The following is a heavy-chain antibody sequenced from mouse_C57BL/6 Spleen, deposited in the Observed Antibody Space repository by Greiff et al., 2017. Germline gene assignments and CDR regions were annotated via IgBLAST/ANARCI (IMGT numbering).Heavy chain of an antibody. CDR3: TIRGKVTTGTWFAC. CDR2: IDPETGGT. D-gene: IGHD2-2*01. J-gene: IGHJ3*01. CDR1: GYSFTDYE. V-gene: IGHV1-15*01. Sequence: QVQLQQSGAELVRPGASVTLSCKASGYSFTDYEMHWVKQTHVQGLEWIGAIDPETGGTAYNQKFKGKAILTADKSSSTAYMELRSLTSEDSAVYYCTIRGKVTTGTWFACWGQGALVTVSA.